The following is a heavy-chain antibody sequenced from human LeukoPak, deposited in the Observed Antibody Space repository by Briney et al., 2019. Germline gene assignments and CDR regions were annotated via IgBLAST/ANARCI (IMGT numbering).Heavy chain of an antibody. J-gene: IGHJ5*02. CDR3: AREVPRGPPGWFDP. D-gene: IGHD3-10*01. V-gene: IGHV1-69*04. CDR2: IIPILGIA. Sequence: ASVKVSCEASGGTFSSYAIIWVRQAPGQGLEWMGRIIPILGIANYAQKFQGRVTITADKSTSTAYMELSSLRSEDTAVYYCAREVPRGPPGWFDPWGQGTLVTVSS. CDR1: GGTFSSYA.